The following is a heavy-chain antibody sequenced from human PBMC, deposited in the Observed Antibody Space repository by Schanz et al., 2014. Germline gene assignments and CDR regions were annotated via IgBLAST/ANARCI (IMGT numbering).Heavy chain of an antibody. Sequence: QVQLVQSGAEVEKPGASVKVSCKASGSIFSKLLMHWVRQGPAKGLEWMGGFDPKKGEAIYAQKFQGRVTMTEDTATGTAYMELRSLTSEDAAVYYCATGPHIVVAFDYWGQGTLVTVSS. CDR3: ATGPHIVVAFDY. J-gene: IGHJ4*02. CDR2: FDPKKGEA. CDR1: GSIFSKLL. V-gene: IGHV1-24*01. D-gene: IGHD2-21*01.